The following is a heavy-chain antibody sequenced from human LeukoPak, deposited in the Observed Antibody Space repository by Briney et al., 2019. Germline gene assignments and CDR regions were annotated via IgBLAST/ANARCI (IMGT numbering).Heavy chain of an antibody. CDR1: GGSISSYY. J-gene: IGHJ4*02. CDR2: IYYSGST. D-gene: IGHD6-13*01. V-gene: IGHV4-59*01. CDR3: ASVGIKAAVPSDY. Sequence: PSETLSLTCTVSGGSISSYYWSWIRQPPGKGLEWIGYIYYSGSTNYNPSLKSRVTISVDTSKNQFSLKLSSVTAADTAVYFCASVGIKAAVPSDYWGQGTLVTVSS.